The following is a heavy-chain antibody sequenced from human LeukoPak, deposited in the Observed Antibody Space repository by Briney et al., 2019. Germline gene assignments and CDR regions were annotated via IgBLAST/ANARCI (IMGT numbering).Heavy chain of an antibody. D-gene: IGHD2-2*01. Sequence: PSETLSLTCTVSGGSISSYYWSWIRQPPGKELEWIGYVSYSGSTNYNPSLKSRVTILVDTSKNQFSLKLSSVTAADTAMYYCVRHNTQEYVADYWGQGTLVTVSS. V-gene: IGHV4-59*08. J-gene: IGHJ4*02. CDR3: VRHNTQEYVADY. CDR2: VSYSGST. CDR1: GGSISSYY.